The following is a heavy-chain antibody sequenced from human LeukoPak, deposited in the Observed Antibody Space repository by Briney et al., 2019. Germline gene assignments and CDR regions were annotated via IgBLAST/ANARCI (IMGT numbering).Heavy chain of an antibody. J-gene: IGHJ4*02. Sequence: SETLSLTCTVSGGSISSSSSYWSWVRQPAGKVLEWIGRIYTSGSTNYNPSLKSRVTMSVDTSKNQFSLKLSSVTAADTAVYFCASSYSYRYYFDYWGQGTLVTVSS. CDR1: GGSISSSSSY. D-gene: IGHD5-18*01. CDR3: ASSYSYRYYFDY. CDR2: IYTSGST. V-gene: IGHV4-61*02.